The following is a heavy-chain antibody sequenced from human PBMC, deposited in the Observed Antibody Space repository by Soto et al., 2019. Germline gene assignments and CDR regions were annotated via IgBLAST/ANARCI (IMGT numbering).Heavy chain of an antibody. CDR1: GFTFSSYA. D-gene: IGHD3-22*01. CDR2: ISSSSTYI. Sequence: EVQLVESGGGLVKHGGSLRLSCAASGFTFSSYAMNWVRQAPGKGLEWVSSISSSSTYIYYADSVKGRFTISRDNAKNSLYLQMNSLRAEDTAVYYCARPLHYYDGSGYSAYWGQGTLVTVSS. CDR3: ARPLHYYDGSGYSAY. V-gene: IGHV3-21*01. J-gene: IGHJ4*02.